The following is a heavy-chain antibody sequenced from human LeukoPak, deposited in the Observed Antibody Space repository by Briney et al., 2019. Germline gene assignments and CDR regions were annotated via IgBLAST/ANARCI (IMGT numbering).Heavy chain of an antibody. CDR3: ARRARNMDIAAAASFDY. J-gene: IGHJ4*02. D-gene: IGHD6-13*01. V-gene: IGHV4-39*07. Sequence: TSETLSLTCTVSGGSISSSSYYWGWIRQPPGKGLEWIGSIYYSGSTYYNPSLKSRVTISVDTSKNQFSLKLSSVTAADTAVYYCARRARNMDIAAAASFDYWGQGTLVTVSS. CDR2: IYYSGST. CDR1: GGSISSSSYY.